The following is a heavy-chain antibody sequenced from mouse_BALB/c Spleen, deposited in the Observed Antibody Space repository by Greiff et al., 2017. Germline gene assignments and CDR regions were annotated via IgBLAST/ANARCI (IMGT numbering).Heavy chain of an antibody. V-gene: IGHV3-2*02. Sequence: EVMLVESGPGLVKPSQSLSLTCTVTGYSITSDYAWNWIRQFPGNKLEWMGYISYSGSTSYNPSLKSRISITRDTSKNQIFLQLNSVTTEDTATYYCASHAMDYWGQGTSVTVSS. CDR3: ASHAMDY. J-gene: IGHJ4*01. CDR1: GYSITSDYA. CDR2: ISYSGST.